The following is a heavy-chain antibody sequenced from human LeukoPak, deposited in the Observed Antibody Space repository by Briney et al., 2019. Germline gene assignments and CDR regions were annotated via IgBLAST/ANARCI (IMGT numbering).Heavy chain of an antibody. Sequence: GGSLGPSCAASGFIFRSYGMHWVRRAPGKGLEWVAVIWYDGSNQNYADSVKGRFTISRDNAKNTLYLQMNSLRDEDTAVYYCAKEEDIVIVTAAPFDYWGQGALVTVSS. CDR2: IWYDGSNQ. J-gene: IGHJ4*02. CDR3: AKEEDIVIVTAAPFDY. CDR1: GFIFRSYG. V-gene: IGHV3-33*06. D-gene: IGHD2-2*01.